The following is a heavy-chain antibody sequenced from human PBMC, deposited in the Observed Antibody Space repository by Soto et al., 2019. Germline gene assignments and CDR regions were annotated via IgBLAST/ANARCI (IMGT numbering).Heavy chain of an antibody. V-gene: IGHV3-11*06. D-gene: IGHD3-22*01. CDR2: ISSSSSYT. CDR1: GFTFSDYY. CDR3: ARAVLDSSGYPDN. Sequence: GGSLRLSCAASGFTFSDYYMSWIRQAPGKGLEWVSYISSSSSYTNYADSVKGRFTISRDNAKNSLYLQMNSLRAEDTAVSYPARAVLDSSGYPDNWGQGTMLAVFS. J-gene: IGHJ4*02.